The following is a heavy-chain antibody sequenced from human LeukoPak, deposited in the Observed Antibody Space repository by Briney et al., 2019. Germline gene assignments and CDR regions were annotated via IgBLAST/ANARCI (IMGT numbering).Heavy chain of an antibody. CDR3: ARVSPGIAAAAPMGWFDP. Sequence: SETLSLTCAVYGGSFSGYYWSWIRQPPGKGLEWIGEINHSGSTNYNPSFKSRVTISVDTSKNQFSLKLSSVTAADTAVYYCARVSPGIAAAAPMGWFDPWGQGTLVTVSS. V-gene: IGHV4-34*01. J-gene: IGHJ5*02. CDR2: INHSGST. D-gene: IGHD6-13*01. CDR1: GGSFSGYY.